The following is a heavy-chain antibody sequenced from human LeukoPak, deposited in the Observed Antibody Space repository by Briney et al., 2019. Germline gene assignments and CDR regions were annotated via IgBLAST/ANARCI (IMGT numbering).Heavy chain of an antibody. Sequence: GGSLRLSCAASGFTFSSYAMSWVRQAPGKGLEWVSAISGSGGSTYYADSVKGRFTISRDSSKNTLYLQMNGLRAEDTAVYYCAKDSRGYSYGGFDYWGQGTLVTVSS. CDR1: GFTFSSYA. J-gene: IGHJ4*02. CDR3: AKDSRGYSYGGFDY. V-gene: IGHV3-23*01. D-gene: IGHD5-18*01. CDR2: ISGSGGST.